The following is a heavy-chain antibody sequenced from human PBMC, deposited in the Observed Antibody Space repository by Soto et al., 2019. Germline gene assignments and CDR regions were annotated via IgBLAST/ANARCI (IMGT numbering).Heavy chain of an antibody. V-gene: IGHV1-69*02. CDR3: ARGIVVVTAALNWFDP. CDR2: IIPILGIA. J-gene: IGHJ5*02. D-gene: IGHD2-2*01. Sequence: SVKVSCKASGGTFSSYTISWVRQAPGQGLEWMGRIIPILGIANYAQKFQGRVTITADKSTSTAYMELSSLRSEDTAVYYCARGIVVVTAALNWFDPWGQGTLVNVSS. CDR1: GGTFSSYT.